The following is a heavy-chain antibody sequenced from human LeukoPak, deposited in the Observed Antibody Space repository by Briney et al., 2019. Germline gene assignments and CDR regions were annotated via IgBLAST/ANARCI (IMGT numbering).Heavy chain of an antibody. J-gene: IGHJ6*03. CDR3: ASHQAPAYYYYYYMDV. Sequence: ASVKVSCNASGNTFTRYAMNWVRQAPGQGLEWMGWINPNSGGTNYAQKFQGRVTMTRDTSISTAYMELSRLGSDDTAVYYCASHQAPAYYYYYYMDVWGKGTTVTVSS. CDR1: GNTFTRYA. CDR2: INPNSGGT. V-gene: IGHV1-2*02.